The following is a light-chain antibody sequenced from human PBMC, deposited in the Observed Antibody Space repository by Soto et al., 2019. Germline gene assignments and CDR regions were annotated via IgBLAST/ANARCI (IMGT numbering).Light chain of an antibody. CDR3: RLCASNGDVV. J-gene: IGLJ2*01. V-gene: IGLV2-14*01. CDR2: EVS. Sequence: QSALTQPASVSGSPGQSITISCTGTSSDVGGYNYVSWYQQHPGKAPILMIYEVSNRPSGVSNRFSGSKSGNTASLTISGLQAEDEAVYFCRLCASNGDVVFGGGTKLAVL. CDR1: SSDVGGYNY.